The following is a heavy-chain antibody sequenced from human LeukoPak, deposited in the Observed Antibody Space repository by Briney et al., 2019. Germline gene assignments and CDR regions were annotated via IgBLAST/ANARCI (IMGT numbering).Heavy chain of an antibody. CDR2: IGKGGDT. CDR3: ARGGYSGFDV. V-gene: IGHV3-13*04. J-gene: IGHJ3*01. D-gene: IGHD5-12*01. Sequence: GGSLRLSCAASGLTFSTYDMHWVRQAPGKGLEWVSGIGKGGDTYYAGAVKGRFTISRENAKNSLYLQMNSLRTGDTAVYYCARGGYSGFDVWGQGTMVTVSS. CDR1: GLTFSTYD.